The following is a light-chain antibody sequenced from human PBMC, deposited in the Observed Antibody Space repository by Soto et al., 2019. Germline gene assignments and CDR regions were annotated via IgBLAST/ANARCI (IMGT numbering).Light chain of an antibody. CDR2: GAS. Sequence: EIVLTQSPGTLSLSPGERVTLSCRASQSVASRYLAWYQQKPGQAPRVLIYGASSRATGIPDRFSGSGSGTEFTLTISRLEPEDFAVYYCQQYGNSPPYTFGHGTKLEIK. CDR1: QSVASRY. V-gene: IGKV3-20*01. J-gene: IGKJ2*01. CDR3: QQYGNSPPYT.